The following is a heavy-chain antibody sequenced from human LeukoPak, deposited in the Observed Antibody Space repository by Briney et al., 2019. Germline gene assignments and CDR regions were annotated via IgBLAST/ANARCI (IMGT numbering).Heavy chain of an antibody. Sequence: SQTLSLTCTVSGGSISSGGYYWSWIRRHPGKGLEWIGYIYYSGSTYYNPSLKSRVTISVDTSKNQFSLKLSSVTAADTAVYYCARGVDLWFGEFYYFDYWGQGTLVTVSS. D-gene: IGHD3-10*01. CDR3: ARGVDLWFGEFYYFDY. V-gene: IGHV4-31*03. CDR2: IYYSGST. CDR1: GGSISSGGYY. J-gene: IGHJ4*02.